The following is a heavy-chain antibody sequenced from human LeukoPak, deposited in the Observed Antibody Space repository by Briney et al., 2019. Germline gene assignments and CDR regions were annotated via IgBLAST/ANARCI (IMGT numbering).Heavy chain of an antibody. D-gene: IGHD3-22*01. CDR1: GGSFSGYY. J-gene: IGHJ4*02. CDR2: INHSGST. CDR3: ARVTYYYDSRRVFDY. Sequence: PSETLSLTCAVYGGSFSGYYWSWIRQPPGKGLEWIGEINHSGSTNYNPSLKSRVTISVDTSKNQFSLKLSSVTAADTAVYYCARVTYYYDSRRVFDYWGQGTLVTVSS. V-gene: IGHV4-34*01.